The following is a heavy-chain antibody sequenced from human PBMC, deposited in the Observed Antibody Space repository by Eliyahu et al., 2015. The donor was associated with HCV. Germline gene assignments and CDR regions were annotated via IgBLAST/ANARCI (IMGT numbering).Heavy chain of an antibody. J-gene: IGHJ4*02. CDR2: ISGSGGST. V-gene: IGHV3-23*01. CDR1: GFTFSXYA. CDR3: AKDWREVVAVIFDY. Sequence: EVQLLESGGGLVQPGGSLRLXCAASGFTFSXYAMSWVRQSPGKGLXWXSAISGSGGSTYYADSVKGRFTISRDNSKNTLYLQMNSLRAEDTAVYYCAKDWREVVAVIFDYWGQGTLVTVSS. D-gene: IGHD2-15*01.